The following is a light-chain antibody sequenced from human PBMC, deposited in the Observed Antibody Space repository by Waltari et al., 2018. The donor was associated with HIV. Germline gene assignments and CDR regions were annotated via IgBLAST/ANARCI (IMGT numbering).Light chain of an antibody. CDR2: RNN. CDR3: AAWDDSRKV. CDR1: SSNLGSNY. V-gene: IGLV1-47*01. J-gene: IGLJ3*02. Sequence: QSVLTQPPSASGTPGQRVTIPCSGSSSNLGSNYVYWYQQLPGTAPKLLIYRNNQRPSGVPDRFSGSKSGTSASLAISGLRSEDEADYFCAAWDDSRKVFGGGTKLTVL.